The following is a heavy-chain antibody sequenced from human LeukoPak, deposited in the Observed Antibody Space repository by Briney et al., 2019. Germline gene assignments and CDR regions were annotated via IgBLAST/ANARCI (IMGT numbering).Heavy chain of an antibody. D-gene: IGHD3-10*01. Sequence: GGSLRLSCAASGFTFSDYPMSWVRQAPGKGLEWVSAISRLAGSTAYADSVNGRFTISRDNSQNTLFLQMNSLRVDDTAMYYCAEDVRDYYGTGTLNFDSWGQGTLVSVSS. J-gene: IGHJ4*02. CDR2: ISRLAGST. CDR3: AEDVRDYYGTGTLNFDS. CDR1: GFTFSDYP. V-gene: IGHV3-23*01.